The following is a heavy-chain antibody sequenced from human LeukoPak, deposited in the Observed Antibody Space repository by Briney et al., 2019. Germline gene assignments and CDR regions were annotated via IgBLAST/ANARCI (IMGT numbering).Heavy chain of an antibody. V-gene: IGHV3-23*01. CDR1: GFTFSSYA. CDR2: ISGSGGST. CDR3: VGVDYYDSSGLFDY. D-gene: IGHD3-22*01. Sequence: PGGSLRLSCAASGFTFSSYAMSWVRQAPGKGLEWVSAISGSGGSTYYADSVKGRFTISRDNSKNTLYLQMNSLRAEDTAVYYCVGVDYYDSSGLFDYWGQGTLVTVSS. J-gene: IGHJ4*02.